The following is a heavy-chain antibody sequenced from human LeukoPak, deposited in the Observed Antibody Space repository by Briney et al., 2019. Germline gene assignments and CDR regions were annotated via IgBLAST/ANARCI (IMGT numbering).Heavy chain of an antibody. Sequence: GSLRLSCAASGFTFSSYAMSWVRQAPGKGLEWIGEINYTGSTSYNPSLKSRVTISVDTSQNQFFLLLTSVTAADTAVYYCARVAGYLPTRWFDPWGQGTHVTVSS. J-gene: IGHJ5*02. V-gene: IGHV4-34*08. D-gene: IGHD6-25*01. CDR2: INYTGST. CDR3: ARVAGYLPTRWFDP. CDR1: GFTFSSYA.